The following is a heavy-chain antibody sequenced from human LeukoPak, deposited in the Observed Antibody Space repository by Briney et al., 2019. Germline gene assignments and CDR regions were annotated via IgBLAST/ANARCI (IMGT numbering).Heavy chain of an antibody. CDR2: MSGNGGST. CDR3: VKVGCSGGSCYPYFDY. D-gene: IGHD2-15*01. CDR1: GFTFSNYA. J-gene: IGHJ4*02. V-gene: IGHV3-64D*06. Sequence: PGGSLRLSCSASGFTFSNYAMHWVRQAPGKGLEYVSVMSGNGGSTYYAGSVKGRFTISRDNSKNTLYLQMSSLRAEDTAVYYCVKVGCSGGSCYPYFDYWGQGTLVTVSS.